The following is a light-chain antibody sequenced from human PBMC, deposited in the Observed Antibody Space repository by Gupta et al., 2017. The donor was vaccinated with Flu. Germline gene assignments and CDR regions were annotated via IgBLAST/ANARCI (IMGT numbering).Light chain of an antibody. CDR1: NIGSKS. J-gene: IGLJ2*01. Sequence: SSVLTQPPSVSVAPGQTARITCGGNNIGSKSVHWYQQKPGPAPVLVVYDDSDRPAGIPERFSGSNSGNTATLTISRGEAGEEADYYCQVGDSSSAVVFGGGTKLTVL. CDR3: QVGDSSSAVV. CDR2: DDS. V-gene: IGLV3-21*02.